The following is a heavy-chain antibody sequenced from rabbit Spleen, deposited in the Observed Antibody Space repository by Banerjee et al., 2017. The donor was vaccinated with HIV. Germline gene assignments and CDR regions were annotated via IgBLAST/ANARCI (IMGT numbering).Heavy chain of an antibody. Sequence: LEESGGGLVKPGGTLTLTCTVSGFSFSSNWICWVRQAPGKGLEWIACIDTNDGDTDYANWPKGRFTISKTSSTTVTLQLTSLTAADTATYFCARDDGSYDYIDGYFNLWGPGTLVTVS. J-gene: IGHJ4*01. D-gene: IGHD6-1*01. V-gene: IGHV1S45*01. CDR3: ARDDGSYDYIDGYFNL. CDR2: IDTNDGDT. CDR1: GFSFSSNW.